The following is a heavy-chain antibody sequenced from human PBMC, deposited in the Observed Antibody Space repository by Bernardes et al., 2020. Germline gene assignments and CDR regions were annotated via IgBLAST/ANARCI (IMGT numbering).Heavy chain of an antibody. CDR2: ISGYNGPT. Sequence: AARKDYCKTSGYTFTSYAISWVRQAPGQGLEWMGWISGYNGPTKYAQKLQGRVTLTTDTSTSTVYMEMRGLRSDDTAVYYCAREGILVGAPMDLFDYWGQGSLVNVSS. D-gene: IGHD5-18*01. V-gene: IGHV1-18*01. J-gene: IGHJ4*02. CDR3: AREGILVGAPMDLFDY. CDR1: GYTFTSYA.